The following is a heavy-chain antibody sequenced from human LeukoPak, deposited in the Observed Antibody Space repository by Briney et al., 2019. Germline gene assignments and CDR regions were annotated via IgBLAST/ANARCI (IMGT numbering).Heavy chain of an antibody. CDR3: ARESDGGYSYDYSYYYYMDV. CDR1: GYTFTGYY. J-gene: IGHJ6*03. Sequence: ASVKVSCKASGYTFTGYYMHWVRQAPGQGLEWMGWISAYNGNTNYAQKLQGRVTMTTDTSTSTAYMELRSLRSDDTAVYYCARESDGGYSYDYSYYYYMDVWGKGTTVTVSS. D-gene: IGHD5-18*01. V-gene: IGHV1-18*04. CDR2: ISAYNGNT.